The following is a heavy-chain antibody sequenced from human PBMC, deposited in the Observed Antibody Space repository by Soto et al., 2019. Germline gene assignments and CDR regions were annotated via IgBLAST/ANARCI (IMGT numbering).Heavy chain of an antibody. CDR1: GFTFSNYG. CDR3: ARDLRDGTMIVAAAIS. J-gene: IGHJ5*02. D-gene: IGHD3-22*01. Sequence: QVQLVESGGGVVQPGRSLRLSCAASGFTFSNYGMHWIRQAPGKGLGWVAVIWSDGSYKYYADSVKGRFTISRDNSKNTLYLEMNSLRAEGTGVYYCARDLRDGTMIVAAAISWGQGSLVTVSS. V-gene: IGHV3-33*01. CDR2: IWSDGSYK.